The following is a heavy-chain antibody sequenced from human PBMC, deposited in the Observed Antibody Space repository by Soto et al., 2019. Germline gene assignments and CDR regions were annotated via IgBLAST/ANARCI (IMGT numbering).Heavy chain of an antibody. V-gene: IGHV3-74*01. CDR1: GLTFSSYW. CDR3: ARESSGYSSYFDY. D-gene: IGHD5-12*01. J-gene: IGHJ4*02. Sequence: GGSLRLSCAGSGLTFSSYWIHWVRQAPGKGLAWVSRISRDGSSTTYADSVKGRFTISRDYAKNTVYLQMNSLRAEDTAVYYCARESSGYSSYFDYWGQGT. CDR2: ISRDGSST.